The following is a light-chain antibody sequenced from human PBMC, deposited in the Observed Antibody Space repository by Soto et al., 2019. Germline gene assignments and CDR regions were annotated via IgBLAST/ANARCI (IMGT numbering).Light chain of an antibody. CDR3: SSYTSSSTLGVV. Sequence: QCALTQPASVSGSPGQSITISCTGTSGDVGGYNYVAWYQQHPGKAPKLMIYEVSNRPSGVSNRFSGSKSGNTASLTISGLQAEDEADYYCSSYTSSSTLGVVFGGGTKLTAL. CDR2: EVS. V-gene: IGLV2-14*01. J-gene: IGLJ2*01. CDR1: SGDVGGYNY.